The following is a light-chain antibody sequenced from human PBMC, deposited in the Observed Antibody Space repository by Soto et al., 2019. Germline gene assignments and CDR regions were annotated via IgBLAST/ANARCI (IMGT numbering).Light chain of an antibody. CDR2: DAS. CDR3: QQRSQWPWT. Sequence: EIVLTQSPATLSLSPGERAILSCRASQSGPIDLAWYQQKPGQAPRLLIFDASKRATGIPGRFSGDGSGTDFSLTINSPERGDFAIYYCQQRSQWPWTFGQGTKVEIK. V-gene: IGKV3-11*01. CDR1: QSGPID. J-gene: IGKJ1*01.